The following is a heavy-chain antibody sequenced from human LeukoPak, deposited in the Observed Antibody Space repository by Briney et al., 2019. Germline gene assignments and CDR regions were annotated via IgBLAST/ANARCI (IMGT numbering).Heavy chain of an antibody. CDR1: GFSFSSYS. J-gene: IGHJ4*02. CDR3: ARVLPPYSSGCTAY. Sequence: PGGSLRLSCAASGFSFSSYSMNWVRQAPGKGLEWVSYISSSSSTIYYADSVKGRFTISRDNAKNLLYLQMNSLRDEDTAVYYCARVLPPYSSGCTAYWGQGTLVTVSS. D-gene: IGHD6-19*01. CDR2: ISSSSSTI. V-gene: IGHV3-48*02.